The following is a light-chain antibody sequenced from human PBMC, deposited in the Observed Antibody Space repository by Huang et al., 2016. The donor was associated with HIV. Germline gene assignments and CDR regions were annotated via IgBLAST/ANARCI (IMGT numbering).Light chain of an antibody. CDR3: QQYNDWPPRVT. J-gene: IGKJ4*01. V-gene: IGKV3-15*01. CDR1: QSVSRS. CDR2: SGS. Sequence: ETVMTQSPATLSVSLGERATLSCRASQSVSRSLAWYQQKPGQAPRLLIYSGSTRATGIPARVSGSGSGTEFALTISSLQSEDFALYYCQQYNDWPPRVTFGGGTNVEI.